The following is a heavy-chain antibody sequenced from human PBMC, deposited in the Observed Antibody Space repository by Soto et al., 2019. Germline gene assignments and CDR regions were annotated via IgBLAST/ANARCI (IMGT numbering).Heavy chain of an antibody. CDR1: GDSVSSNSAA. J-gene: IGHJ3*02. V-gene: IGHV6-1*01. CDR3: ARVIAAADPNDAFDI. Sequence: SQTLSLTCAISGDSVSSNSAAWNWIRQSPSRGLEWLGRTYYRSKWYNDYAESVKSRITINPDTSKNKFSLQLNSVTPEYTAVYYCARVIAAADPNDAFDIWGQGTMVTVSS. CDR2: TYYRSKWYN. D-gene: IGHD6-13*01.